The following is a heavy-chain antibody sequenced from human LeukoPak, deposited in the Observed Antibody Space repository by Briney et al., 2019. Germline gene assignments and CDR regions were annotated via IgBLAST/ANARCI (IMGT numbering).Heavy chain of an antibody. Sequence: GGSLRLSCAASGFTFSSYWMSWVRQAPGKGLEWVANIKQDGSEKYYVDSVKGRFTISRDNAKNSLYLQMNSLRAEDTAVYYCARDSFYSSSWYGPSGAFDIWGQGTMVTVSS. CDR3: ARDSFYSSSWYGPSGAFDI. CDR2: IKQDGSEK. D-gene: IGHD6-13*01. CDR1: GFTFSSYW. J-gene: IGHJ3*02. V-gene: IGHV3-7*01.